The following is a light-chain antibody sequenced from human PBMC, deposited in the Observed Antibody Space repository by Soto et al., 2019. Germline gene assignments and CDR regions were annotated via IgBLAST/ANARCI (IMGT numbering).Light chain of an antibody. CDR1: QSVSSN. CDR3: QQYNKWPPLT. Sequence: EIVMTQSPATLSVSPGERATLSCRASQSVSSNLAWYQQKPGQAPRLLIYGASTRATGIPARCSGSESGTEFTLTSSSLQSEDVAVYYCQQYNKWPPLTFGGGTKVEIK. V-gene: IGKV3-15*01. J-gene: IGKJ4*01. CDR2: GAS.